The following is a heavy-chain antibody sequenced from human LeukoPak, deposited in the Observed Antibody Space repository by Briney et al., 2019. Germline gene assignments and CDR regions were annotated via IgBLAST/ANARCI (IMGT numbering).Heavy chain of an antibody. V-gene: IGHV3-23*01. CDR3: AKVPNGSSWTYYMDV. CDR1: GFTFSSYA. Sequence: GGSLRLSCAASGFTFSSYAMSWVRQAPGKGLEWVSAISGSGGSTYYADSVKGRFTISRDNSKNTLYLQMNSLRAEDTAVYYCAKVPNGSSWTYYMDVWGKGTTVTVSS. D-gene: IGHD6-13*01. J-gene: IGHJ6*03. CDR2: ISGSGGST.